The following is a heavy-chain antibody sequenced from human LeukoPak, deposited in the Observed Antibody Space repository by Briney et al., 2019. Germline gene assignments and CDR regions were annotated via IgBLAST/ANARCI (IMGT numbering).Heavy chain of an antibody. V-gene: IGHV3-33*01. Sequence: GRSLRLPCVASGFIFSNYGMHWVRQAPGKGLEWVTVIWHDGSKKYYADSVKGRFTISRDNSKNTLYLQMNSLRAEDTAVHYCARGNAHAFDIWGQGTMVPVSS. CDR1: GFIFSNYG. CDR3: ARGNAHAFDI. D-gene: IGHD1-1*01. J-gene: IGHJ3*02. CDR2: IWHDGSKK.